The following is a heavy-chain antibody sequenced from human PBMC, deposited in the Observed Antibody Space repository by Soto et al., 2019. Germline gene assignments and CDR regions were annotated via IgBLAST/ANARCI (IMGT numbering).Heavy chain of an antibody. D-gene: IGHD6-13*01. Sequence: EVQLVESGGGLVQPGGSLRLSCAASGFTFSSYWMSWVRQAPGKGLEWVAHIKQDGSEKYYVDSVKGRFTISRDNAKNSLXLQMNRLRAEDTAVYYCAREGSSWTHYYYYYYMDVWGKGTTVTVSS. J-gene: IGHJ6*03. V-gene: IGHV3-7*01. CDR3: AREGSSWTHYYYYYYMDV. CDR1: GFTFSSYW. CDR2: IKQDGSEK.